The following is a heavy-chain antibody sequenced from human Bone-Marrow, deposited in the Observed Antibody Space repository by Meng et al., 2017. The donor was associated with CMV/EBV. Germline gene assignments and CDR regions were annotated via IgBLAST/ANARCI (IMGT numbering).Heavy chain of an antibody. V-gene: IGHV1-18*01. CDR2: ISAYNGNT. D-gene: IGHD2-2*02. J-gene: IGHJ2*01. CDR3: ARNYCSSTSCYIRRDWYFDL. Sequence: ASVKVSCKASGYTFTSYGISWVRQAPGQGLEWMGWISAYNGNTNYAQKLQGRVTMTTDTSTSTAYMELRSLRSDDTAVYYCARNYCSSTSCYIRRDWYFDLWARGTLVTVSS. CDR1: GYTFTSYG.